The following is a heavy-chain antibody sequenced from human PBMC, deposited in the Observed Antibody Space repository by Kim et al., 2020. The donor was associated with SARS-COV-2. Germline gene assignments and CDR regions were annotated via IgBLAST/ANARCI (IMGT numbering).Heavy chain of an antibody. CDR2: INHSGST. V-gene: IGHV4-34*01. D-gene: IGHD2-8*02. CDR3: ARACPAKIRAGGDAFDI. J-gene: IGHJ3*02. CDR1: GGSFSGYY. Sequence: SETLSLTCAVYGGSFSGYYWSWIRQPPGKGLEWIGEINHSGSTNYNPSLKSRVTISVDTSKNQFSLKLSSVTAADTAVYYCARACPAKIRAGGDAFDIWGQGTMVTVSS.